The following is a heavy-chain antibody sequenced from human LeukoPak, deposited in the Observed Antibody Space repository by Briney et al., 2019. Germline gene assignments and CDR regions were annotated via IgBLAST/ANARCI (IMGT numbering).Heavy chain of an antibody. CDR1: GFTFGDYA. Sequence: GGSLRLSCTASGFTFGDYAMSWVRQAPGKGLEWVGFIRSKAYGGTTEYAASVRGRFTISSDDSKSIAYLQMNSLKTEDTAVYYCTISSSWYSEYFQHWGQGTLVTVSS. CDR2: IRSKAYGGTT. J-gene: IGHJ1*01. V-gene: IGHV3-49*04. CDR3: TISSSWYSEYFQH. D-gene: IGHD6-13*01.